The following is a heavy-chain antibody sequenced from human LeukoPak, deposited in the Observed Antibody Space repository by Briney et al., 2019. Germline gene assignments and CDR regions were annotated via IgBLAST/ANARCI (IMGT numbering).Heavy chain of an antibody. Sequence: GGSLRLSCEGSAFIFSGHWMNWVRQTPGKGLEWVASIKEDGSERQYVDSVKGRFTISRDNAKNSLYLQMNSLRAEDTAVYYCAREKISFGWSGYVHDYFDYWGQGTLVTVSS. CDR2: IKEDGSER. D-gene: IGHD3-3*01. CDR3: AREKISFGWSGYVHDYFDY. J-gene: IGHJ4*02. CDR1: AFIFSGHW. V-gene: IGHV3-7*01.